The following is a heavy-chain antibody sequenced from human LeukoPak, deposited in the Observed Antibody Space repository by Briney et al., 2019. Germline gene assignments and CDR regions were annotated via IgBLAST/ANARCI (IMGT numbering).Heavy chain of an antibody. CDR3: ARVSRTFGGVIVMQGIDY. CDR2: ISAYNGNT. CDR1: GYTFTSYG. Sequence: ASVKVSCKASGYTFTSYGISWVRQAPGQGLEWMGWISAYNGNTNYAQKLQGRVTMTTDTSTSTAYMELRSLRSDDTAVYYCARVSRTFGGVIVMQGIDYWGQGTLVTVSS. D-gene: IGHD3-16*02. J-gene: IGHJ4*02. V-gene: IGHV1-18*01.